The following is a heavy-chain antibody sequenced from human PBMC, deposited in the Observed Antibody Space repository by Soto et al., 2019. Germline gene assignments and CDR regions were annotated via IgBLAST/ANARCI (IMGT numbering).Heavy chain of an antibody. CDR1: GGSISSYY. CDR3: ARGRFGAGRYYYGMDV. J-gene: IGHJ6*02. Sequence: LTCTVSGGSISSYYWSWIRQPRGKGLEWIGYIYYSGSTNYNPSLKSRVTISVDTSKNQFSLKLSSVTAADTAVYYCARGRFGAGRYYYGMDVWGQGTTVTVSS. V-gene: IGHV4-59*01. D-gene: IGHD3-10*01. CDR2: IYYSGST.